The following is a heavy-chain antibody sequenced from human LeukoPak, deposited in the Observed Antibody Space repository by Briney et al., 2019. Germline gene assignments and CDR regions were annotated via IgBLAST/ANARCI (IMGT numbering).Heavy chain of an antibody. CDR3: ARAPYDFWSGYPYYFDY. Sequence: SSETLSLTCTVSGGSISSGGYYWSWIRQHPGKGLEWIGYIYYSGSTYYNPSLKSRVTISVDTSKNQFSLKLSSVTAADTTVYYCARAPYDFWSGYPYYFDYWGQGTLVTVSS. CDR1: GGSISSGGYY. D-gene: IGHD3-3*01. V-gene: IGHV4-31*03. CDR2: IYYSGST. J-gene: IGHJ4*02.